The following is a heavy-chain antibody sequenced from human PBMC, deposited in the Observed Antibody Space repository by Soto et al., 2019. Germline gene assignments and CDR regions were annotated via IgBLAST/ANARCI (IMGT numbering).Heavy chain of an antibody. CDR2: IIPIFGTA. D-gene: IGHD3-9*01. V-gene: IGHV1-69*01. CDR3: AREGTIGGLRSPKRD. CDR1: GGTFSSYA. J-gene: IGHJ3*01. Sequence: QVQLVQSGAEVKKPGSSVKVSCKASGGTFSSYAISWVRQAPGQGLEWMGGIIPIFGTANYAQKFQGRVTITADESTSTAYMELNSLRSEDTAVYYCAREGTIGGLRSPKRDWGQGTMVTVSS.